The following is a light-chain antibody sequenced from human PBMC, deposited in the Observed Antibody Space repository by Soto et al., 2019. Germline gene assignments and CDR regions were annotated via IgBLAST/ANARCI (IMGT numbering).Light chain of an antibody. CDR1: QSISSW. J-gene: IGKJ2*01. V-gene: IGKV1-5*03. CDR3: QQYNSYLYT. CDR2: KAS. Sequence: DIPLTQSPSTLSASVGERAPIXWRASQSISSWLAWYQQKPGKAPKLLIYKASSLESGVPSRFSGSGSGTEFTLTISSLQPDDFATYYCQQYNSYLYTFGQGTKVDNK.